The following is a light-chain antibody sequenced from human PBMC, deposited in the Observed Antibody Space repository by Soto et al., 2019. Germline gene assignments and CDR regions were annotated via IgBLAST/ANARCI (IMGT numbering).Light chain of an antibody. Sequence: EIVLTQSPGTLSLSPGERGTLSCRASQSVSYYVAWYQQKSGQAPRLLIYDASRRATGIPDRFSGSGYGTDFTLTISRLEPEDFAVYYCQQYSSAPRMYVFDQGTKLEIK. CDR2: DAS. J-gene: IGKJ2*01. CDR3: QQYSSAPRMYV. CDR1: QSVSYY. V-gene: IGKV3-20*01.